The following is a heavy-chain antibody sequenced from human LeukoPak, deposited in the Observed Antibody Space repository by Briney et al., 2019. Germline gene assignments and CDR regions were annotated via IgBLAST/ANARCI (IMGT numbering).Heavy chain of an antibody. CDR1: GYTFTSYG. J-gene: IGHJ4*02. Sequence: GASVKVSCKASGYTFTSYGISWVRQAPGQGLEWMGWISAYNGNTNYAQKLQGRVTMTTDTSPSTAYMELRSLRSDDTVVYYCARYSSGWYELDYWGQGTLVTVSS. D-gene: IGHD6-19*01. V-gene: IGHV1-18*01. CDR2: ISAYNGNT. CDR3: ARYSSGWYELDY.